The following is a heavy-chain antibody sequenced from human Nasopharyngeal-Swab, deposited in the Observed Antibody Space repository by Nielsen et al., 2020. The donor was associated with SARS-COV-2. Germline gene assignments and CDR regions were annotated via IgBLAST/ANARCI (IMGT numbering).Heavy chain of an antibody. Sequence: ASVKVSCKASGYTFTSYAMHWVRQAPGQRLEWMGWINAGNGNTKYSQKFQGRVTITRDTSASTAYMELSSLRSEDTAVYYCAISSGYYMALYYYYGMDVWGQGTTVTVPS. CDR1: GYTFTSYA. V-gene: IGHV1-3*01. CDR3: AISSGYYMALYYYYGMDV. J-gene: IGHJ6*02. D-gene: IGHD3-22*01. CDR2: INAGNGNT.